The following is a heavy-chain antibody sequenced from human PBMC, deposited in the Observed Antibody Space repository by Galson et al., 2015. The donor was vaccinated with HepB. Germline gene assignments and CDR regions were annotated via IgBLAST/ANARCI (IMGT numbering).Heavy chain of an antibody. CDR2: IYHSGST. CDR3: ARVLGCSGGSCYWAPPQHYFDY. Sequence: LSLTCTVSGYSISSGYYWGWIRQPPGKGLEWIGSIYHSGSTYYNPSLKSRVTISVDTYKNQFSLKLSSVTAADTAVYYCARVLGCSGGSCYWAPPQHYFDYWGQGTLVTVSS. D-gene: IGHD2-15*01. CDR1: GYSISSGYY. V-gene: IGHV4-38-2*02. J-gene: IGHJ4*02.